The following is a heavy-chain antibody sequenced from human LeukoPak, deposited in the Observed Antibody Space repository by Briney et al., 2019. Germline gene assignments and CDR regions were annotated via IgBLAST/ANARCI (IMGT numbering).Heavy chain of an antibody. D-gene: IGHD6-13*01. Sequence: ASVKVSCKASGYTFTSYGISWVRQAPGQGLEWMGWISAYNGNTNYAQKLQGRVTMTTDTSTSTAYMEPRSLRSDDTAVYYCAVDPGIAAAGIGRTLDYWGQGTLVTVSS. CDR2: ISAYNGNT. V-gene: IGHV1-18*01. CDR3: AVDPGIAAAGIGRTLDY. CDR1: GYTFTSYG. J-gene: IGHJ4*02.